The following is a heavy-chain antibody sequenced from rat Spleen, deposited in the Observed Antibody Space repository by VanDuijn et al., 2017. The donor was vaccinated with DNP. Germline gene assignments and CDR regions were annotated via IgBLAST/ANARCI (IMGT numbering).Heavy chain of an antibody. CDR2: IGTSGGST. CDR1: GFTFSDYA. Sequence: EVQLVESGGGLVQPGNSLKLSCAASGFTFSDYAMAWVRQAPTKGLEWVATIGTSGGSTYYRDSVKGRFTISRDNAKNTLYLQMNSLRSEDTASYYCARGGRSYFDYWGQGVMVTVSS. CDR3: ARGGRSYFDY. V-gene: IGHV5S13*01. D-gene: IGHD1-11*01. J-gene: IGHJ2*01.